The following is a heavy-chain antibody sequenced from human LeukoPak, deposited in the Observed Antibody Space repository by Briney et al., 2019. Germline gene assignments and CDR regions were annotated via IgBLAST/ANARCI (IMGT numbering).Heavy chain of an antibody. CDR1: GFTFSSYA. CDR3: ARERASGVLDAFDV. D-gene: IGHD3-10*01. Sequence: PGGSLRLSCAASGFTFSSYAMSWVRQAPGKGLEWVSTISGSGGSTYYADSVKGRFTIYRDNSKNTLYLQMSSLRAEDTALYYCARERASGVLDAFDVWGQATMVSVSS. V-gene: IGHV3-23*01. J-gene: IGHJ3*01. CDR2: ISGSGGST.